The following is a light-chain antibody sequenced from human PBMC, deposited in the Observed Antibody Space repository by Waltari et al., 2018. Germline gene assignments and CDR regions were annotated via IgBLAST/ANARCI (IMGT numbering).Light chain of an antibody. CDR1: HGISNY. CDR2: AAS. Sequence: IQLTQSPSSLSASVGDRVTITCRASHGISNYLAWYQQKPGKAPNLLIYAASTLQSGVPSRFSGSGSGTDFTLTISSLQPEDFATYYCQQLNSYQWTFGQGTKVEIK. J-gene: IGKJ1*01. CDR3: QQLNSYQWT. V-gene: IGKV1-9*01.